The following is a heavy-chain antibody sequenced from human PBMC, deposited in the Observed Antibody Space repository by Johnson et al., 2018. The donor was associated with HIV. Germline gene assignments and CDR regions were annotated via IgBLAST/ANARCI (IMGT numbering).Heavy chain of an antibody. V-gene: IGHV3-30*04. J-gene: IGHJ3*02. CDR3: ARENYDYVWESYRKGGAFDI. D-gene: IGHD3-16*02. CDR1: GFTFSSYA. Sequence: VHLVESGGGVVQPGRSLRLSCAASGFTFSSYAIHWVRQAPAKGLEWVAVISYDGSDKYYADSVKGRFTISRDSSKNTLYLQMSSLRAQDTAVYYCARENYDYVWESYRKGGAFDIWGQGTMVTVSS. CDR2: ISYDGSDK.